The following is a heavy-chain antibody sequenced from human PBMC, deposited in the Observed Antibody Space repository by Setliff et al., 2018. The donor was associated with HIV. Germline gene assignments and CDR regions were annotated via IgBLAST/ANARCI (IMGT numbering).Heavy chain of an antibody. D-gene: IGHD3-3*01. V-gene: IGHV4-39*01. CDR2: IFYSGIT. CDR3: ARSKTFYDFWGGYYTHGAFKI. Sequence: SETLSLTCTVSGGSFTSRSYYWGWIRQPPGKGLEWIGSIFYSGITYYNPSLKSRVPISVDTSKNQFTLHLTSVTAADTAVYYCARSKTFYDFWGGYYTHGAFKIWGLGTMVTVS. J-gene: IGHJ3*02. CDR1: GGSFTSRSYY.